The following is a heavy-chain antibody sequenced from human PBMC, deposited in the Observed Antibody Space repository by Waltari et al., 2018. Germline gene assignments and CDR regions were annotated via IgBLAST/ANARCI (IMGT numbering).Heavy chain of an antibody. J-gene: IGHJ4*02. V-gene: IGHV3-74*01. D-gene: IGHD6-19*01. CDR3: ARDSSGLDY. CDR1: GFTFSTYW. CDR2: ISGDGTTT. Sequence: EVQLVESGGGLVQTGGSLRLSCAASGFTFSTYWIHWVRQVPGKGLVCVSRISGDGTTTIYVDSVKGRFTASRDNAKRTVYLQINNLRAEDTAVYYCARDSSGLDYWGQGTLVTVSS.